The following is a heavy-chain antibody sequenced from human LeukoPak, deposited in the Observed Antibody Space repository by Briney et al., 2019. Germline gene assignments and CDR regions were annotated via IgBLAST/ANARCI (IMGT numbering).Heavy chain of an antibody. J-gene: IGHJ3*02. CDR3: ALQSRYYDSSGYYIYHAFDI. CDR2: IYYSGST. CDR1: GGSISSGDYY. Sequence: SETLSLTCTVSGGSISSGDYYWSWIRQPPGKGLEWIGYIYYSGSTYYNPSLKSRVTISVDTSKNQFSLKLSSVTAAGTAVYYCALQSRYYDSSGYYIYHAFDIWGQGTMVTVSS. V-gene: IGHV4-30-4*01. D-gene: IGHD3-22*01.